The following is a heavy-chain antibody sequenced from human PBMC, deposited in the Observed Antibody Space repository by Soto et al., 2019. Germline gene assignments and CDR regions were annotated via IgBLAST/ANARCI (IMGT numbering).Heavy chain of an antibody. V-gene: IGHV1-18*04. CDR1: GYTFTSYG. J-gene: IGHJ3*02. CDR3: ARLLHGNYYDSSGYDAFDI. D-gene: IGHD3-22*01. Sequence: GASVKVSCKASGYTFTSYGISWVRQAPGQGLEWMGWISAYNGNTNYAQKLQGRVTMTTDTSTSTAYMELRSLRSEDTAVYYCARLLHGNYYDSSGYDAFDIWGQGTMVTVSS. CDR2: ISAYNGNT.